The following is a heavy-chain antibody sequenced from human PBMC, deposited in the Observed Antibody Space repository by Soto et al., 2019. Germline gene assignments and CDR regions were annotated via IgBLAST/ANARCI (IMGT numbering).Heavy chain of an antibody. J-gene: IGHJ4*02. V-gene: IGHV1-69*02. Sequence: QVQLVQSGAEVKKPGSSVKVSCKASGGTFSSYTISWVRQAPGQGLEWMGRIIPILGIANYAQKFQGRVTITADKSTSTAYMGLSSLRSEDTDVYYCASIVAPGGFDYWGQGTLVTVSS. CDR3: ASIVAPGGFDY. CDR2: IIPILGIA. CDR1: GGTFSSYT. D-gene: IGHD5-12*01.